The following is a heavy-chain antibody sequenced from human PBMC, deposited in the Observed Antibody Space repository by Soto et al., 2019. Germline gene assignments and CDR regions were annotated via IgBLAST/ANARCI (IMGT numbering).Heavy chain of an antibody. CDR3: ASRVEGYCISTSCYYYGMDV. CDR2: IIPIFGTA. Sequence: SLRVSCKASGGTDSSYAISWVRQAHGQGLEWMGGIIPIFGTANYAQKFQGRVTITADESTSTAYMELSSLRSEDTAVYYCASRVEGYCISTSCYYYGMDVWGQGTMVTVSS. CDR1: GGTDSSYA. D-gene: IGHD2-2*01. J-gene: IGHJ6*02. V-gene: IGHV1-69*13.